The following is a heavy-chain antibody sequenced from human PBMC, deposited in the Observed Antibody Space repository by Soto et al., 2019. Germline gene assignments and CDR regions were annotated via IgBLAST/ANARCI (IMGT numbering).Heavy chain of an antibody. J-gene: IGHJ6*02. CDR2: IRSKAYGGTT. CDR3: SRSDYGYYYGMDV. D-gene: IGHD4-17*01. Sequence: KPGGSLRLSCTASGFTFGDYAMSWFRQAPGKGLEWVGFIRSKAYGGTTEYAASVKGRFTISRDDSKSIAYLEMNSLKTEDTAVYYCSRSDYGYYYGMDVWGQGTTVTVSS. CDR1: GFTFGDYA. V-gene: IGHV3-49*05.